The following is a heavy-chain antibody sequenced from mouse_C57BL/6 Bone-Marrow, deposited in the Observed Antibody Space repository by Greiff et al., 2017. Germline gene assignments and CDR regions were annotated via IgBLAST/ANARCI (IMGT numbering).Heavy chain of an antibody. CDR1: GFTFSNYW. D-gene: IGHD1-1*01. V-gene: IGHV6-3*01. CDR3: SSITTVVAIYWYFDV. Sequence: EVMLVESGGGLVQPGGSMKLSCVASGFTFSNYWMNWVRQSPEKGLEWVAQIRLKSDNYATHYAESVKGRFTISRDDSKSSVYLQMNNLRAEDTGIYYCSSITTVVAIYWYFDVWGTGTTVTVSS. J-gene: IGHJ1*03. CDR2: IRLKSDNYAT.